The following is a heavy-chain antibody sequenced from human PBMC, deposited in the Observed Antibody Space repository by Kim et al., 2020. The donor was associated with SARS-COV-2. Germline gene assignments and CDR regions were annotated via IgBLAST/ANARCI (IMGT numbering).Heavy chain of an antibody. V-gene: IGHV3-15*01. CDR1: GFTFSSAW. CDR2: IKSKTDAETT. Sequence: GGSLRLSCAASGFTFSSAWMSWVRQAPGKGLEWVGRIKSKTDAETTDYAAPVKGSFTISRDDTKTTLYLKMNSLRTEDTGVYYCTTFHRAAAAHPWGQGTLVTVSS. J-gene: IGHJ5*02. D-gene: IGHD6-13*01. CDR3: TTFHRAAAAHP.